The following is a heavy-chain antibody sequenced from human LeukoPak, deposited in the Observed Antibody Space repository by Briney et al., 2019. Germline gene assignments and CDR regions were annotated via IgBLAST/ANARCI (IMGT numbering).Heavy chain of an antibody. CDR1: GFTFSSLW. Sequence: GGSLRLSCAASGFTFSSLWMSWLRQAPGKGQEWVANIKPDGSDKYYVESVKGRFTISRDNAKNSLYLQMNSLRVEDTAIYYCAREGYDSSGYPDYWGRGTLVTVSS. CDR2: IKPDGSDK. J-gene: IGHJ4*02. CDR3: AREGYDSSGYPDY. D-gene: IGHD3-22*01. V-gene: IGHV3-7*03.